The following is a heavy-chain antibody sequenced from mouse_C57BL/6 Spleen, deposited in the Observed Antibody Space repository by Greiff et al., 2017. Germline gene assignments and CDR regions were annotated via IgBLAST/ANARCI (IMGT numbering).Heavy chain of an antibody. V-gene: IGHV14-4*01. CDR1: GFNIKDDY. CDR3: ATDYGSSFWYFGV. CDR2: IDPENGDT. J-gene: IGHJ1*03. D-gene: IGHD1-1*01. Sequence: VQLQQSGAELVRPGASVKLSCTASGFNIKDDYMHWVKQRPEQGLEWIGWIDPENGDTEYASKFQGKATITADTSSNTASRQLSGLTSEDTAVYYCATDYGSSFWYFGVWGTGTTVTVSS.